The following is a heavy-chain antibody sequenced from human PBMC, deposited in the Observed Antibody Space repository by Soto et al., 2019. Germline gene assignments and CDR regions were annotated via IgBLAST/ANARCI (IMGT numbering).Heavy chain of an antibody. CDR3: ARELYYSSGRYLDHDAFDI. J-gene: IGHJ3*02. D-gene: IGHD6-19*01. Sequence: ASVKVSCKASGYNFTSYGISWVRQAPGQGLEWMGWISPHNDRTKYARRFQDRVTMTTETPTSTVYMELGSLRSDDTAVYYCARELYYSSGRYLDHDAFDIWGQRTVVTV. V-gene: IGHV1-18*01. CDR2: ISPHNDRT. CDR1: GYNFTSYG.